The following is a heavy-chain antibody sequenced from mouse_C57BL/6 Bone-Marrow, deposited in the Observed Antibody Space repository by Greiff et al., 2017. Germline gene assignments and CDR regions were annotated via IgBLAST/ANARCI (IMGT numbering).Heavy chain of an antibody. D-gene: IGHD1-1*01. V-gene: IGHV1-55*01. J-gene: IGHJ1*03. CDR2: IYPGSGST. Sequence: VKLQQPGAELVKPGASVKMSCKASGYTFTSYWITWVKQRPGQGLEWIGDIYPGSGSTNYNEKFKSKATLTVDTSSSTAYMQLSSLTSEDSAVYYCARPLRGYFDVWGTGTTVTVSS. CDR3: ARPLRGYFDV. CDR1: GYTFTSYW.